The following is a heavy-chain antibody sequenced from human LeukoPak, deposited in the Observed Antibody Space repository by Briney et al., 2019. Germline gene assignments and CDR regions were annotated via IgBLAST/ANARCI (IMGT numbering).Heavy chain of an antibody. J-gene: IGHJ4*02. Sequence: PSETLSLTCTVSGGSISSYYWSWIRQPPGKGMEWVGYIYTSGSTNYNPSLKSRVTISVDTSKNQFSLKLSSVTAADTAVYYCARLSAYYDFWSGYYPRGGFDYWGQGTMVTVCS. CDR2: IYTSGST. CDR3: ARLSAYYDFWSGYYPRGGFDY. D-gene: IGHD3-3*01. CDR1: GGSISSYY. V-gene: IGHV4-4*09.